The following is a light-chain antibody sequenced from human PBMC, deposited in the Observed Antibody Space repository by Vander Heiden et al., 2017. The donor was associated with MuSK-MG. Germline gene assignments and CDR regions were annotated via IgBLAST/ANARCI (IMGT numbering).Light chain of an antibody. J-gene: IGKJ3*01. CDR2: AAS. V-gene: IGKV1-39*01. Sequence: DIQMSQTLLSLCASVGDRVTLTSPASENLNNYLHWYQQRPGKAPKLLIFAASRLDSGVPSRFSGSGCGTDFTLTITSLQPQDFAAYYCQQNDSTPMFTFGHGTKVDIK. CDR3: QQNDSTPMFT. CDR1: ENLNNY.